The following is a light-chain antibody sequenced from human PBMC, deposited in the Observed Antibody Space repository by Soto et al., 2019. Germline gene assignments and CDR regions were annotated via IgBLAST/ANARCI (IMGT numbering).Light chain of an antibody. CDR2: DAS. V-gene: IGKV3D-15*01. CDR1: QSVSNN. CDR3: QLYGISPH. J-gene: IGKJ5*01. Sequence: EIVMTQSPATLSVSPGERATLSCRASQSVSNNLAWYQQKTGQAPRLLTYDASNRAAGIPARFSGSGSGTDFTLTISSLEPEDFAVYYCQLYGISPHFGQGTRLEI.